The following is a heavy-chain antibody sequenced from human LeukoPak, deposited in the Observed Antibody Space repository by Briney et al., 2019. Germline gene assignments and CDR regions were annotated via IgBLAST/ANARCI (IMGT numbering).Heavy chain of an antibody. D-gene: IGHD6-19*01. CDR2: IHSSGST. J-gene: IGHJ4*02. Sequence: SETLSLTCTVSGGSISNYQWTWIRQPAGKGLEWSGQIHSSGSTNYNPPLKSRVTMSIDTPERQVSLTIGSVTAADTALYYCARRDISTGWSFDSWGQGTLVTVSS. CDR3: ARRDISTGWSFDS. V-gene: IGHV4-4*07. CDR1: GGSISNYQ.